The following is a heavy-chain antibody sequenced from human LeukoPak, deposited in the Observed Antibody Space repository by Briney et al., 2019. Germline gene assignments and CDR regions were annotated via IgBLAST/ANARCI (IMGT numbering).Heavy chain of an antibody. J-gene: IGHJ4*02. CDR2: ISSSSSYI. D-gene: IGHD3-3*01. CDR3: AREYYDFWSGYYPPYYFDY. CDR1: GFTISNYE. V-gene: IGHV3-21*01. Sequence: GGSLRLSCAASGFTISNYEMNWVRQAPGKGLEWVSSISSSSSYIYYADSVKGRFTISRDNAKNSLYLQMNSLRAEDTAVYYCAREYYDFWSGYYPPYYFDYWGQGTLVTVSS.